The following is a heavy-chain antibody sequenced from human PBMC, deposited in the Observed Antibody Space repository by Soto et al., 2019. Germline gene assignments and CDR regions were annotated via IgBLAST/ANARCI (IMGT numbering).Heavy chain of an antibody. CDR1: GGSISSSSYY. J-gene: IGHJ5*02. Sequence: SETLSLTCTVSGGSISSSSYYWGWIRQPPGKGLEWIGSIYYSGSTYYNPSLKSRVTISVDTSKNQFSLKLSSVTAADTAVYYCARELPTASFRGPFDPWGQGTLVTVSS. D-gene: IGHD3-16*01. CDR2: IYYSGST. CDR3: ARELPTASFRGPFDP. V-gene: IGHV4-39*02.